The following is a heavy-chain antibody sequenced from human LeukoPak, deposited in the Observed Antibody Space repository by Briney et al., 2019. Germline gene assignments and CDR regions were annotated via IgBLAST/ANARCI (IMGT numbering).Heavy chain of an antibody. CDR1: GFTFSDYS. V-gene: IGHV3-21*01. D-gene: IGHD3-9*01. Sequence: GGSLRLSCAASGFTFSDYSMNWVRQAPGKGLEWVSSISSSSTYIYYADSVKGRFTISRDNARNSLYLQMNSLRAEDTAVYYCARGGRSTYFDWSPDYWGQGTLVTVSS. J-gene: IGHJ4*02. CDR2: ISSSSTYI. CDR3: ARGGRSTYFDWSPDY.